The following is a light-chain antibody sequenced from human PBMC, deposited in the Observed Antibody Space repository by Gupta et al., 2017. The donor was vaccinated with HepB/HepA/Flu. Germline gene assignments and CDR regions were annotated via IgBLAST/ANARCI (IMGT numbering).Light chain of an antibody. J-gene: IGKJ2*01. CDR2: VAS. V-gene: IGKV1-9*01. CDR1: QDISNY. Sequence: DIQVTQSPSFLSASVGDRVTITCRARQDISNYLAWYQQKPRRGPNLLIYVASTLQSGVRSRFSGSGVGTEATLTINSRHPEDFEAYYCQHLNSYHPLYTFGQGTKVEIK. CDR3: QHLNSYHPLYT.